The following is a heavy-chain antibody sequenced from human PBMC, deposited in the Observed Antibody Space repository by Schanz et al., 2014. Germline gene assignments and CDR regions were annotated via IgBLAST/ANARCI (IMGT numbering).Heavy chain of an antibody. CDR1: GYTFTSYY. D-gene: IGHD6-13*01. Sequence: QVQLVQSGAAVKKPGASVKVSCKASGYTFTSYYMHWVRQAPGQGLEWMGIINPSGGSTSYAQKCQGRVTRSRDTSTSTVHMERSSLRSEDTAGYYCAGEGEAEARCDYWGQGTLVTVSS. CDR2: INPSGGST. V-gene: IGHV1-46*03. J-gene: IGHJ4*02. CDR3: AGEGEAEARCDY.